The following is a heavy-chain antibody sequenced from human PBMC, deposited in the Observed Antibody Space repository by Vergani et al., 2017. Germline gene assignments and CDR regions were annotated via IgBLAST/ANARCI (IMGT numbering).Heavy chain of an antibody. J-gene: IGHJ4*02. CDR1: GFTFTSSA. V-gene: IGHV1-58*02. Sequence: QMQLVQSGPEVKKPGTSVKVSCKASGFTFTSSAMQWVRQARGQRLEWIGWIVVGSGNTNYAQKFQERVTITRDMSTSTAYMELSSLRSEDTAVYYCARGYYYDSSGYLALDYWGQGTLVTVSS. CDR2: IVVGSGNT. CDR3: ARGYYYDSSGYLALDY. D-gene: IGHD3-22*01.